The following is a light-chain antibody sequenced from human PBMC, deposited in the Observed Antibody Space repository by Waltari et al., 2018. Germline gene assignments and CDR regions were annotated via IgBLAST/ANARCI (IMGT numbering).Light chain of an antibody. J-gene: IGLJ2*01. Sequence: QSVLAQPPSASGTPGQRVTISCSGIKSIIQATIVTWYQQVPGTAPKLLIYDTYQRPSGVPDRFSGSKSGSSASLAISGLQSEDEADYFCSTWDDSLNGVVFGGGTRLTVL. CDR3: STWDDSLNGVV. CDR1: KSIIQATI. CDR2: DTY. V-gene: IGLV1-44*01.